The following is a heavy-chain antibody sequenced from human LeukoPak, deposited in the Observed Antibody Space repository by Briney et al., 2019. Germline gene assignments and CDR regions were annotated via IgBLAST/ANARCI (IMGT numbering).Heavy chain of an antibody. CDR1: GGSFSGYY. Sequence: PSETLSLTCAVYGGSFSGYYWSWIRQPPGKGLEWIGEINHSGSTNYNPSLKSRVTISVDTSKNQFSLKLSSVTAADTAVYYCARRLRSGAARSYYYYMDVWGKGTTVTVSS. D-gene: IGHD3-10*01. CDR2: INHSGST. V-gene: IGHV4-34*01. CDR3: ARRLRSGAARSYYYYMDV. J-gene: IGHJ6*03.